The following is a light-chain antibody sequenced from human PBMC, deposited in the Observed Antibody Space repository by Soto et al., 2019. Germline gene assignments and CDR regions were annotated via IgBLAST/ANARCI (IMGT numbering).Light chain of an antibody. J-gene: IGKJ5*01. V-gene: IGKV3-20*01. Sequence: PGERASRSCGASQSISSSFLAWYQQKPGQAPRMLIYGASSRATGIPDRFSRTGSETDFNLTLRRLEPEDCAVYDSQQYDNSTITFCPGTRLEIK. CDR3: QQYDNSTIT. CDR2: GAS. CDR1: QSISSSF.